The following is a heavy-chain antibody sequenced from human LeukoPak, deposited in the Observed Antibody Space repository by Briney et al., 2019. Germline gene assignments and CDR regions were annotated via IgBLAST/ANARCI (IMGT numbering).Heavy chain of an antibody. J-gene: IGHJ4*02. V-gene: IGHV1-46*03. CDR1: GYTFTSYY. CDR3: ARASDSSGYYAPQHYFDY. D-gene: IGHD3-22*01. CDR2: INPGGGST. Sequence: ASVKVSCKASGYTFTSYYMHWVRQAPGQGLEWMGIINPGGGSTSYAQKFQGRVTMTKDTSPSTVYMELSSLRSEDTAVYYCARASDSSGYYAPQHYFDYWGQGTLVTVSS.